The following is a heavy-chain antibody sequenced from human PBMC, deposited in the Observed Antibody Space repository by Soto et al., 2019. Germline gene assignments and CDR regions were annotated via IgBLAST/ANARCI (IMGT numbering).Heavy chain of an antibody. J-gene: IGHJ4*02. D-gene: IGHD3-3*01. V-gene: IGHV3-23*01. CDR2: ISGSGGST. Sequence: GGSLRLSCAASGFTFSSYAMSWVRQAPGKGLEWVSAISGSGGSTYYADSVKGRFAISRDNSKNTLYLQMNSLRAEDTAVYYCAKDENYDFWSGYFGWFDYWGQGTLVTVSS. CDR3: AKDENYDFWSGYFGWFDY. CDR1: GFTFSSYA.